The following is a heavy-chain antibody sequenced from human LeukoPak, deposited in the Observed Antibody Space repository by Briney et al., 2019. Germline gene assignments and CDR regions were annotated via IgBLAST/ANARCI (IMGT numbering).Heavy chain of an antibody. CDR1: GFTFSSYG. J-gene: IGHJ4*02. V-gene: IGHV3-23*01. CDR2: ISGSGGST. CDR3: ARDRVSYFDY. Sequence: GGSLRLSCAASGFTFSSYGMSWVRQAPGKGLEWVSAISGSGGSTYYADSVKGRFTISRDNSKNTLYLQMNSLRAEDTAVYYCARDRVSYFDYWGQGTLVTVSS.